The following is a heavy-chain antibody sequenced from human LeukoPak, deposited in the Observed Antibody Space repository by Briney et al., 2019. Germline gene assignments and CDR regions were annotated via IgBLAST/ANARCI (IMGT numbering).Heavy chain of an antibody. V-gene: IGHV4-4*07. J-gene: IGHJ4*02. D-gene: IGHD6-13*01. Sequence: SETLSLTCTVSGGSISSYYWSWVRQPAGKGLEWIGRIYASGNTNYNPSLKGRVTMTIDTSKNQFSLDLSSVTAADTAVYYCARGRGSSWYYFDSWGQGTLVTISS. CDR2: IYASGNT. CDR3: ARGRGSSWYYFDS. CDR1: GGSISSYY.